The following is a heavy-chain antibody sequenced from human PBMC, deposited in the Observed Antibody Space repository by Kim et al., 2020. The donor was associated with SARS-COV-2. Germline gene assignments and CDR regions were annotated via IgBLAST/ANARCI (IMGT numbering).Heavy chain of an antibody. D-gene: IGHD3-22*01. CDR2: ISYDGSNK. CDR3: ARLLVVVVITGYFDL. V-gene: IGHV3-30*04. CDR1: GFTFSNYA. Sequence: GGSLRLSCAASGFTFSNYAMHWIRQAPGKGLEWVALISYDGSNKYYADSVKGRFTMSRDNSKNTLYLEMNRLRSEDTAVYYCARLLVVVVITGYFDLWG. J-gene: IGHJ4*03.